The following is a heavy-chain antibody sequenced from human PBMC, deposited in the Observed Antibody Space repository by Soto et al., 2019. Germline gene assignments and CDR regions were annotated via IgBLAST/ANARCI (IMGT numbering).Heavy chain of an antibody. CDR3: ARGNHRWLQLWYFDL. J-gene: IGHJ2*01. CDR1: GGTFSSYT. Sequence: QVQLVQSGAEVKKPGSSVTVSCKASGGTFSSYTISWVRQAPGQGLEWMGGIIPIFDTANYAQKFQGRVTITADESTSTAYMELCSLRSEDTAVYYCARGNHRWLQLWYFDLWRRGTLVTVSS. V-gene: IGHV1-69*12. CDR2: IIPIFDTA. D-gene: IGHD5-12*01.